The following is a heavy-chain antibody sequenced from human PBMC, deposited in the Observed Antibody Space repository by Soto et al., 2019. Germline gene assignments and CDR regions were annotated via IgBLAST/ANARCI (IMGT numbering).Heavy chain of an antibody. V-gene: IGHV3-66*01. Sequence: EVQLVESGGDLVQPGGSLRLSCAASGFTVSSTYMTWVRQAPGKGLEWVSVIYSAGTTYYADSVKGRFTISRDNSKNTLYLQMNSRRAEDTAVYYCGRNYYNDYWGQGTLVTVSS. CDR2: IYSAGTT. J-gene: IGHJ4*02. CDR3: GRNYYNDY. CDR1: GFTVSSTY.